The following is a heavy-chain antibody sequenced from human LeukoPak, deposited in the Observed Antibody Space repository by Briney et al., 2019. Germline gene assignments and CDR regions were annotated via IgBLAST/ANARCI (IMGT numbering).Heavy chain of an antibody. D-gene: IGHD1-14*01. V-gene: IGHV4-59*08. CDR1: GGSISSYY. CDR3: ARHARYFYYFDY. CDR2: IYYSGRT. J-gene: IGHJ4*02. Sequence: TPSETLSLTCSVSGGSISSYYWSWIRQPPGKGLEWIGYIYYSGRTSYNPSLKSRVTISVDTSKNQFSLKLSSVTAADTAVYYCARHARYFYYFDYWGQGTLVTVSS.